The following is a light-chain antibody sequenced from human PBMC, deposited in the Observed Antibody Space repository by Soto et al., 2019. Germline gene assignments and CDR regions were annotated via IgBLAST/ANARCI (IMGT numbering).Light chain of an antibody. CDR2: SAY. CDR3: KKYNSYLWT. Sequence: DRQRTPSPSHGSASVVSSLPSTGQASQGISRSLAWYQQKPGKDPKILIYSAYSLQSGVPSRFSGSGSGTKFTLTISSLQPDDFATYYCKKYNSYLWTVGKGPTG. J-gene: IGKJ1*01. CDR1: QGISRS. V-gene: IGKV1D-12*01.